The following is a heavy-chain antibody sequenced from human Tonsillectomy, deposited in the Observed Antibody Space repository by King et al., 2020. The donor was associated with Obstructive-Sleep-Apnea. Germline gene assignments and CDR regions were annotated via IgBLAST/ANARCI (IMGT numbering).Heavy chain of an antibody. CDR1: DGSISSNNW. D-gene: IGHD6-13*01. CDR3: AREGAAGATEGAAGITAFDI. J-gene: IGHJ3*02. V-gene: IGHV4-4*02. CDR2: IYHSGRT. Sequence: QLQESGPGLVKPSGTLSLTCTVSDGSISSNNWWSWVRQPPGKGLEWIGEIYHSGRTNYNPSLKSRVTISLDKSKNQVSLKLSSLTVADTAVYYCAREGAAGATEGAAGITAFDIWGQGTMVTVSS.